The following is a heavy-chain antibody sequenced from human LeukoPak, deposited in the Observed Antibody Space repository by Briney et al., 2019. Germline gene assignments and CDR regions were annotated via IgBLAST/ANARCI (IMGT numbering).Heavy chain of an antibody. J-gene: IGHJ4*02. Sequence: PGGSLRLSCAGSGFTFSSYAMSWVRQAPGKGLEWVSAISGSGGSTYYADSVKGRFTISRDNSKNTLYLQMNSLRAEDTAVYYCAKSKYYYDSSGPPDYWGQGTLVTVSS. V-gene: IGHV3-23*01. CDR3: AKSKYYYDSSGPPDY. CDR1: GFTFSSYA. CDR2: ISGSGGST. D-gene: IGHD3-22*01.